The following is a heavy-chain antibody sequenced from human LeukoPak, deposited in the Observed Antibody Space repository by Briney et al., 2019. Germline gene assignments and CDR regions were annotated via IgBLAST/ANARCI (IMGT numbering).Heavy chain of an antibody. Sequence: SETLSLTCTVSGGSISTYYWNWIRQPPGKGLEWLGYIYTSGNTDYNPSLKGRVTISVDTSKNLFSLNLSSVTAADTAVYYCAREDPQTTVPEGMDVWGQGTTVTVSS. V-gene: IGHV4-4*09. J-gene: IGHJ6*02. CDR1: GGSISTYY. CDR2: IYTSGNT. D-gene: IGHD4-17*01. CDR3: AREDPQTTVPEGMDV.